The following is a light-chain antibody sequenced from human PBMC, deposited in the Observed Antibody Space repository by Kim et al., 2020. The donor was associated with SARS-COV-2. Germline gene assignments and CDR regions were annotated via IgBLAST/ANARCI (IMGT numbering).Light chain of an antibody. J-gene: IGKJ1*01. CDR1: QSVSSSS. Sequence: SPGERATPSCRASQSVSSSSLAWYQQKPGQAPRLLIYGTSSRATGIPDRFSGSGSGTDFTLTISRLEPEDFAVYYCQQYGGSPWTFGQGTKVDIK. CDR2: GTS. V-gene: IGKV3-20*01. CDR3: QQYGGSPWT.